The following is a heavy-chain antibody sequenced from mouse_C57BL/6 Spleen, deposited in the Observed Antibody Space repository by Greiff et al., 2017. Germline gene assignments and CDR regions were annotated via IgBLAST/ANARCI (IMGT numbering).Heavy chain of an antibody. Sequence: EVQLQQSGPELVKPGASVKISCKASGYTFTDYYMNWVKQSPGKSLEWIGDINPNNGGTSYNQKFKGKATLTVDKSSSTAYMQLRSLTSEDSAVYYCVREGGPWFAYWGQGTLVTVSA. CDR2: INPNNGGT. J-gene: IGHJ3*01. D-gene: IGHD1-1*02. V-gene: IGHV1-26*01. CDR3: VREGGPWFAY. CDR1: GYTFTDYY.